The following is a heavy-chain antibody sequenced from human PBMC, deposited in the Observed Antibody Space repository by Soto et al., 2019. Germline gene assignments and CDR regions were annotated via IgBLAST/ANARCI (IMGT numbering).Heavy chain of an antibody. CDR1: GFTVSSNY. V-gene: IGHV3-66*01. CDR3: ARDRYPLDY. D-gene: IGHD1-1*01. CDR2: MFSGGST. Sequence: EVQLVESGGGLVQPGGSLRLSCAASGFTVSSNYMSWVRQAPEEGLEWVSVMFSGGSTYYADSVKGRFTISRDNSKNTLYLQMNSLRAEDTAVYYCARDRYPLDYWGQGTLVTVSS. J-gene: IGHJ4*02.